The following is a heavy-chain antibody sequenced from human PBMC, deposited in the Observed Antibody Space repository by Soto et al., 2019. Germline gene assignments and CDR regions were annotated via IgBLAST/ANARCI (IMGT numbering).Heavy chain of an antibody. D-gene: IGHD2-8*02. Sequence: SETLSLTCTVSGASITSSSYWSWIRRPAGKGLEWIGRFSLSGTTNYNPSLRSRVTMSADVSKNQFSLRLTSVTAADTDLYYWARGMTPPGAPAWYYFDSWHQGPLVPVSS. CDR3: ARGMTPPGAPAWYYFDS. CDR1: GASITSSSY. J-gene: IGHJ4*02. V-gene: IGHV4-4*07. CDR2: FSLSGTT.